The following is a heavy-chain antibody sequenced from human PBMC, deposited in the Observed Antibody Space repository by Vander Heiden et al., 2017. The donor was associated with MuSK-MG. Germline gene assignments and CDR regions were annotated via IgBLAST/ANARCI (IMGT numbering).Heavy chain of an antibody. Sequence: EVQLVESGGGLVKPGGSLRLSCATSGFTFSSYSMNWVRQAPGKGLEWVSSISRDGSFVYYADSVKGRFTISRDTANNSLYLQMNSLRAEDTAVYYCARDRASIPVAGRYWGQGTLVTVSS. CDR1: GFTFSSYS. CDR3: ARDRASIPVAGRY. J-gene: IGHJ4*02. CDR2: ISRDGSFV. V-gene: IGHV3-21*01. D-gene: IGHD6-19*01.